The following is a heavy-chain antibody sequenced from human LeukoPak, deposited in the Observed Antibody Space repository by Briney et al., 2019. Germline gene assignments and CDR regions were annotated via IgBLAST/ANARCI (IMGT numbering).Heavy chain of an antibody. CDR3: AGKRGDLFDY. CDR1: GFDFIDHG. Sequence: GGSLRLSCEASGFDFIDHGMHWVRQAPGRGLEWVAVISDDGTLKFYGDSARGRFTISRDNSVNMVYLQLTSLRPDDTGVYYCAGKRGDLFDYWGQGTLVTVSS. CDR2: ISDDGTLK. J-gene: IGHJ4*02. D-gene: IGHD3-16*01. V-gene: IGHV3-30*03.